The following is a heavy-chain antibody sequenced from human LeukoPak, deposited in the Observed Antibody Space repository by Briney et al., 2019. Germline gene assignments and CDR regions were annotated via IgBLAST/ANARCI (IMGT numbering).Heavy chain of an antibody. CDR1: GGSISSYY. D-gene: IGHD3-10*01. J-gene: IGHJ4*02. CDR2: IFYNGNT. Sequence: PSETLSLTCAVSGGSISSYYWSRIRQPPGKGLEWIGYIFYNGNTNYNPSLRSRVTMSLDTSKNQFSLKLTSVTAADTAVYYCARDGAYGSGSYYPFDYWGQGTLVTVSS. V-gene: IGHV4-59*01. CDR3: ARDGAYGSGSYYPFDY.